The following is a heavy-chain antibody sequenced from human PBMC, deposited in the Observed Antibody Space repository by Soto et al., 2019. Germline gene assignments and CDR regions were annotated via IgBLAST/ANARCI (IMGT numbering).Heavy chain of an antibody. J-gene: IGHJ3*02. CDR2: IKSKVSGGSI. CDR1: GFAFSVAW. Sequence: GGSLRLSCGASGFAFSVAWMHWVRQAPGKGLEWVGRIKSKVSGGSIDFAAPVKGRFTVSRDDSRHTVYLQMSDLKTEDTAIYYCATGLGRAFGIWGQGTMVTVSS. D-gene: IGHD3-10*01. CDR3: ATGLGRAFGI. V-gene: IGHV3-15*01.